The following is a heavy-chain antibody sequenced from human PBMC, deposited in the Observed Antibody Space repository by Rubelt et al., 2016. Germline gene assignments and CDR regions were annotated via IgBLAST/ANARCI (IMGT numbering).Heavy chain of an antibody. Sequence: QLQLQESGPGLVKPSETLSLTCTVSGGSISSSSYYWGWIRQPPGKGLEWIGSIYYSGSTYYNPYVEGGFVISRDTSQKQLSLRLSVVSGGDKDVYYGARLGVDYDEDKGVWGQGTTVSV. CDR2: IYYSGST. CDR1: GGSISSSSYY. D-gene: IGHD4-17*01. J-gene: IGHJ6*02. V-gene: IGHV4-39*07. CDR3: ARLGVDYDEDKGV.